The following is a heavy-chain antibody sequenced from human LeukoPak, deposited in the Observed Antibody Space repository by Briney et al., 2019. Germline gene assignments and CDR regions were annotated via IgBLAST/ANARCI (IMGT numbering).Heavy chain of an antibody. D-gene: IGHD3-10*01. CDR2: MNPNSGNT. J-gene: IGHJ4*02. V-gene: IGHV1-8*01. Sequence: ASVKLSCKASGYTFTSYDINWVRQATGQGLEWMGWMNPNSGNTGYAQKFQGRVTMTRNTSITTAYMELSSLRSEDTAVYYCARGASSGRGLDYWGQGTLVTVSS. CDR3: ARGASSGRGLDY. CDR1: GYTFTSYD.